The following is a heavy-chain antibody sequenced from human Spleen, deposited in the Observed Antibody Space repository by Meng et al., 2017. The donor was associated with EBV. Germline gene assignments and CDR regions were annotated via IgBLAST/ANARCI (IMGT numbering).Heavy chain of an antibody. D-gene: IGHD5-18*01. CDR3: AGGPTAMVTYFDY. Sequence: RQWQAHGSGRVKPSQNLSPTCAVSGVSISSGGYSWSWIRQPPGKGLEWIGYMHHSGSTYNNPSLKSRVTISVDRSKNQFSLKLSSVTAADTAVYYCAGGPTAMVTYFDYWGQGTLVTVSS. V-gene: IGHV4-30-2*01. CDR2: MHHSGST. J-gene: IGHJ4*02. CDR1: GVSISSGGYS.